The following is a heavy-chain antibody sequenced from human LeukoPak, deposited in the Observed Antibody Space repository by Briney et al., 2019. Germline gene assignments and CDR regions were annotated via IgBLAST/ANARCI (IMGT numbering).Heavy chain of an antibody. V-gene: IGHV1-8*01. CDR1: GYTFTSYD. CDR2: MNPNSGNT. CDR3: AAWLQLNPDAFDV. Sequence: ASVKVSCKASGYTFTSYDINWVRQATGQGLEWMGWMNPNSGNTGYAQKFQGRVTMTRNTSISTAYMELSSLRSEDTAVYYCAAWLQLNPDAFDVWGQGTVVTVSS. J-gene: IGHJ3*01. D-gene: IGHD5-24*01.